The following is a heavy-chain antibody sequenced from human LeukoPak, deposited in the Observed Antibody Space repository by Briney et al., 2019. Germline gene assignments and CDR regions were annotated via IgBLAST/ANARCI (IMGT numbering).Heavy chain of an antibody. CDR3: ARVRQTVDLRFYYYYMDV. Sequence: GGSLRLSCAASGFTFSDYYMSWIRQAPGKGLEWVSYISSSGSTIYYADSVKGRFTISRDNAKNSLYLQMNSLRAEDTAVYYCARVRQTVDLRFYYYYMDVWGKGATVTVSS. CDR2: ISSSGSTI. J-gene: IGHJ6*03. D-gene: IGHD3-16*01. CDR1: GFTFSDYY. V-gene: IGHV3-11*01.